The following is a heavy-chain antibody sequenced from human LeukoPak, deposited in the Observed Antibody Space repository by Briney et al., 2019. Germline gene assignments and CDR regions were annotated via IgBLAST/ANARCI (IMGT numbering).Heavy chain of an antibody. Sequence: PSGTLSHTCAVSGGSISSSNWWSWVRQPPGKGLEWIGEIYHSGSTNYNPSLKSRVTISVDKSKNQFSLKLSSVTAADTAVYYCASGLVGAPDAFDIWGQGTMVTVSS. CDR1: GGSISSSNW. CDR2: IYHSGST. D-gene: IGHD1-26*01. J-gene: IGHJ3*02. CDR3: ASGLVGAPDAFDI. V-gene: IGHV4-4*02.